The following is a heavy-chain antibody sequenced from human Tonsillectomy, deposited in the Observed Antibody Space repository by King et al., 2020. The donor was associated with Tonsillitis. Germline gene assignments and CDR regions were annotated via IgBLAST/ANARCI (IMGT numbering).Heavy chain of an antibody. V-gene: IGHV3-23*04. J-gene: IGHJ4*02. CDR3: AKPREYPSYYFDY. Sequence: EVQLVESGGGLVQPGGSLRLSCAASGFTFRSYAMSWVRQAPGKGLEWVSSISGSGGSTYYADSVKGRFTISRDNSKNTLYLRMNSLRAEDTAVYYCAKPREYPSYYFDYWGQGTLVTVSS. D-gene: IGHD2/OR15-2a*01. CDR1: GFTFRSYA. CDR2: ISGSGGST.